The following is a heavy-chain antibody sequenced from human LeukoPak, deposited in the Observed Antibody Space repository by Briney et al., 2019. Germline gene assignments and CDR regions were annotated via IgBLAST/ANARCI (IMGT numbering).Heavy chain of an antibody. J-gene: IGHJ4*02. Sequence: GGSLRLSCAASGFTFSSYVMSWVRQAPGKGLEWVSAIGGSGSSTYYAGSVKGRFTISRDNSKNTLYLQMNSLRAEDTAVYYCAKSDTSGPTAHDYWGQGTLVTVSS. D-gene: IGHD3-22*01. V-gene: IGHV3-23*01. CDR1: GFTFSSYV. CDR2: IGGSGSST. CDR3: AKSDTSGPTAHDY.